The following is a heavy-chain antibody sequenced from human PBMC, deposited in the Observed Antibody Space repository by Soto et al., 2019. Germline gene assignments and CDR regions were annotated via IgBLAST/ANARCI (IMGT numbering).Heavy chain of an antibody. CDR2: ISAYNGNT. CDR1: GYTFTSYG. Sequence: QVQLVQSGAEVKKPGASVKVSCKASGYTFTSYGISWVRQAPGQGLEWMGWISAYNGNTNYPQKLQGRVTMTTDTSKSTAYMELRRLRSDDTAVYYCARAGISDGYSGYDPYYFDYGGQGTLVTVSS. D-gene: IGHD5-12*01. J-gene: IGHJ4*02. V-gene: IGHV1-18*01. CDR3: ARAGISDGYSGYDPYYFDY.